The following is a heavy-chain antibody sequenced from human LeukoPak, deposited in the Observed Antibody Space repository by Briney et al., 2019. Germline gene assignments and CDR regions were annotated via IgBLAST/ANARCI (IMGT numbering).Heavy chain of an antibody. J-gene: IGHJ3*02. CDR1: GDSISSRDYY. V-gene: IGHV4-61*08. Sequence: SETLSLTCSVSGDSISSRDYYWSWIRQPPGKGLEWIGYIYYSGSTNYNPSLKSRVTISVDTSKNQFSLKLSSVTAADTAVYYCARPVTGDDAFDIWGQGIMVTVSS. CDR2: IYYSGST. D-gene: IGHD7-27*01. CDR3: ARPVTGDDAFDI.